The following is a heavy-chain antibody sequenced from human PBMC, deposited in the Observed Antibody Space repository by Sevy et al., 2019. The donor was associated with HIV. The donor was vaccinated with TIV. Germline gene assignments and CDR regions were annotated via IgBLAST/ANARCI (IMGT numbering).Heavy chain of an antibody. CDR2: IFPGDSDT. CDR3: ARAHGIPHYYYGMDV. Sequence: GESLKISCKGSGYSFTTYWIGWVRQMPGKCLEWMGIIFPGDSDTRYSPSCQGQVTISADNSISTAYLQWSSLKASDTAMYYCARAHGIPHYYYGMDVWGQRTPVTVSS. V-gene: IGHV5-51*01. CDR1: GYSFTTYW. D-gene: IGHD1-26*01. J-gene: IGHJ6*02.